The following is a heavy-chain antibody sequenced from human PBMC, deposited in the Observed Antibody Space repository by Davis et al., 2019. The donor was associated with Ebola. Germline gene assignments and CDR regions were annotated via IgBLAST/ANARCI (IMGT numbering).Heavy chain of an antibody. CDR2: IIPIFGTA. Sequence: SVKVSCKASGGTFSSYAISWVRQAPGQGLEWMGGIIPIFGTANYAQKFQGRVTITADESTSTAYMERSSLRSEDTAVYYCAAGEYDFWSGLLFDYWGQGTLVTVSS. J-gene: IGHJ4*02. CDR1: GGTFSSYA. D-gene: IGHD3-3*01. V-gene: IGHV1-69*13. CDR3: AAGEYDFWSGLLFDY.